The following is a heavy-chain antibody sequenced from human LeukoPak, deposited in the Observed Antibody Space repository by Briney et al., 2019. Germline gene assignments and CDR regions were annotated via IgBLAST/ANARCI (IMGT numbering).Heavy chain of an antibody. D-gene: IGHD3-9*01. V-gene: IGHV3-21*01. CDR3: ARVSGYDILTGYYPFDY. CDR2: ISSGSSAI. Sequence: PGGSLRLSCAASGFTFSSYSMNWVRQAPGKGLEWVSSISSGSSAIYYADSVKGRFTISRDNAKNSLYLQMNSLRAEDTAVYYCARVSGYDILTGYYPFDYWGQGTLVTVSS. CDR1: GFTFSSYS. J-gene: IGHJ4*02.